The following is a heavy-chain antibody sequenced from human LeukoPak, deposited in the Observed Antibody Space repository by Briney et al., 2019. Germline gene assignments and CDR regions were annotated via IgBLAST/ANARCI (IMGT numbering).Heavy chain of an antibody. CDR3: ARDLMGIAYRGAFYY. D-gene: IGHD6-13*01. J-gene: IGHJ4*02. V-gene: IGHV3-21*04. CDR1: GFTFSSYS. CDR2: IIISSSYI. Sequence: PGGSLRLSCAASGFTFSSYSMNWVRQAPGKGLEWVSSIIISSSYIYYADSVKGRFTISRDNAKNSLYLQMNSLRAEDTAVYYCARDLMGIAYRGAFYYWGQGTLVTVSS.